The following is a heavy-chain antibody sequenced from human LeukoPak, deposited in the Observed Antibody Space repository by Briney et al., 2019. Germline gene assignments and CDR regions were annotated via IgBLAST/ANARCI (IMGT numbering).Heavy chain of an antibody. CDR2: ISYDGSNK. Sequence: LAGGSLRLSCAASGFTVSSNYMSWVRQAPGKGLEWVAVISYDGSNKYYADSVKGRFTISRDNSKNTLYLQMNSLRAEDTAVYYCARDSGAQNTHYFDYWGQGTLVTVSS. J-gene: IGHJ4*02. CDR1: GFTVSSNY. D-gene: IGHD1-26*01. CDR3: ARDSGAQNTHYFDY. V-gene: IGHV3-30-3*01.